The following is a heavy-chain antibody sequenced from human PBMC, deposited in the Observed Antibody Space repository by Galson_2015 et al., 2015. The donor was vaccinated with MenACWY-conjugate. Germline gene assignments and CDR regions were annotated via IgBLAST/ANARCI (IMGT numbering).Heavy chain of an antibody. D-gene: IGHD3-16*01. J-gene: IGHJ3*01. CDR1: GFSLTTSGVG. V-gene: IGHV2-5*02. CDR2: IYWDDDR. CDR3: VHIVITFGGLSGDDAFDV. Sequence: PALVKPTQTLTLTCTFSGFSLTTSGVGVGWIRQPPGKALEWLALIYWDDDRRYSPSLRTRLAITKDTSRNQVVFTMANMDPVDTATYYCVHIVITFGGLSGDDAFDVGALGQWSPSLQ.